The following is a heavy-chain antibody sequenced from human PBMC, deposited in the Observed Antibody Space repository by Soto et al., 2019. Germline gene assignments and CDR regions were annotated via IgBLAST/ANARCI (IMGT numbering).Heavy chain of an antibody. CDR2: MYYTGIT. V-gene: IGHV4-31*03. CDR3: ARAINDFWSGFSYYFDN. CDR1: GGSVSSGGHY. J-gene: IGHJ4*02. Sequence: SETLSLTCSVSGGSVSSGGHYWTWIRQHPGKGLGWIGYMYYTGITYHNPSLKSRVILSVDTSKNHFSLKLSSVTAADTAVYYCARAINDFWSGFSYYFDNWGQGTLVTVS. D-gene: IGHD3-3*01.